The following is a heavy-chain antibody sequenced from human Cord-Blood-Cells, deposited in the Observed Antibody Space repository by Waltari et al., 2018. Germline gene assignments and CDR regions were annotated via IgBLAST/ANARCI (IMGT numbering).Heavy chain of an antibody. J-gene: IGHJ4*02. CDR2: FDPEDGET. D-gene: IGHD3-22*01. CDR1: GYTLTEFS. V-gene: IGHV1-24*01. Sequence: VQLVQSGAEVKKPGASVKVSCRVSGYTLTEFSLHWVRQAREKGLEWMGGFDPEDGETIYAQKFQGRVTMTEDTSTDTAYMELSSLRSEDTAVYYCATGKVSVVISSPTFDYWGQGTLVTVSS. CDR3: ATGKVSVVISSPTFDY.